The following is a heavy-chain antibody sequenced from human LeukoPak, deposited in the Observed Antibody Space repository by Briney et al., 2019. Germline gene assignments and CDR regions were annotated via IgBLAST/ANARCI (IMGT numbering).Heavy chain of an antibody. CDR1: GFTFTNYP. V-gene: IGHV4-34*01. CDR3: AREAHPRSGSYWGRRTYYFDY. J-gene: IGHJ4*02. Sequence: GSLRLSCAASGFTFTNYPMSWVRQTPGKGLEWIGEINHSGSTNYNPSLKSRVTISVDTSKNQSSLKLSSVTAADTAVYYCAREAHPRSGSYWGRRTYYFDYWGQGTLVTVSS. CDR2: INHSGST. D-gene: IGHD1-26*01.